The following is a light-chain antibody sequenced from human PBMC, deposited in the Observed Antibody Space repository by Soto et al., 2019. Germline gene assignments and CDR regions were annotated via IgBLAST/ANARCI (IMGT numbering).Light chain of an antibody. V-gene: IGLV2-14*01. Sequence: QSALTQPASVSGSPGQSITISCTGTSSDVGDYDYVSWYQQYAGKAPEMMIYEVSNRPSGVYNRYSGSKSGNTATLTISGLQAEDEADYYCSSYRSSNTLLFGGGTKLNVL. CDR2: EVS. J-gene: IGLJ2*01. CDR1: SSDVGDYDY. CDR3: SSYRSSNTLL.